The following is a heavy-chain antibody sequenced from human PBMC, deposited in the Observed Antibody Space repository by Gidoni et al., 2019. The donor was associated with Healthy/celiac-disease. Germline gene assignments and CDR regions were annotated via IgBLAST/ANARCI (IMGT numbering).Heavy chain of an antibody. CDR3: ARELWGSITQDAFDI. CDR1: GFTVSSNY. Sequence: EVQLVESGGGLVQPGGSLRLSCAASGFTVSSNYMSWVRQAPGKGLEWVSVIYSGGSTYYADSVKGRFTISRDNSKNTLYLQMNSLRAEDTAVDYCARELWGSITQDAFDIWGQGTMVTVSS. V-gene: IGHV3-66*02. CDR2: IYSGGST. D-gene: IGHD3-16*01. J-gene: IGHJ3*02.